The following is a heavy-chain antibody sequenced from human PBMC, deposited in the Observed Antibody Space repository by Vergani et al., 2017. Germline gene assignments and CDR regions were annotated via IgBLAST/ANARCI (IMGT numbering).Heavy chain of an antibody. J-gene: IGHJ4*02. CDR2: ISWNRGSI. V-gene: IGHV3-9*01. D-gene: IGHD6-13*01. CDR1: GFTFDDYA. Sequence: EVQLVESGGGLVQPGRSLRLSCAASGFTFDDYAMHWVRQAPGKGREWVSGISWNRGSIGYADSVKGRVTIARDNAQNSLDLQMNSLRAEDTALYYCAKGYSSSWRFDYWGQGTLVTVSS. CDR3: AKGYSSSWRFDY.